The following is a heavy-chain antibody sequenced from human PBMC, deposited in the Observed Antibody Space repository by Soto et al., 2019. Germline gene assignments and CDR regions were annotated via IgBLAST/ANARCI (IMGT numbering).Heavy chain of an antibody. CDR1: GFTFSSYS. V-gene: IGHV3-21*01. J-gene: IGHJ4*02. Sequence: EVQLVESGGGLVKPGGSLRLSCAASGFTFSSYSMNWVRQAPGKGLEWVSSISSSSSYIYYADSVKGRFTTSRDNAKNSLYLQMNSLRAEDTAVYYCARDKAGRTTVFDYWGQGTLVTVSS. D-gene: IGHD4-17*01. CDR3: ARDKAGRTTVFDY. CDR2: ISSSSSYI.